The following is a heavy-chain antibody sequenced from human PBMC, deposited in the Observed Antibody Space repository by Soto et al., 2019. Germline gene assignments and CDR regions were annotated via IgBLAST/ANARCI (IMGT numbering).Heavy chain of an antibody. V-gene: IGHV4-61*01. Sequence: SETLSLTCTVSGGSVSSGSHYWSWIRQPPGKGLEWIGFIYYSGSTNYNPSLKSRVTISLDTSKNQFSLKLSSVTAADTAVYYCARDREGYNYGSYFDYWGQGTLVTVSS. CDR3: ARDREGYNYGSYFDY. J-gene: IGHJ4*02. D-gene: IGHD5-18*01. CDR2: IYYSGST. CDR1: GGSVSSGSHY.